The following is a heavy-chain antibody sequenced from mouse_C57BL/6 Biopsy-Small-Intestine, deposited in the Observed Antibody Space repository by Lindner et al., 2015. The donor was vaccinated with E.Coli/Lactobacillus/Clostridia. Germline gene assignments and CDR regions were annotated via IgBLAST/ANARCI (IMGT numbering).Heavy chain of an antibody. Sequence: VQLQESGTELVKPGASVKLSCKASGYTFTSYWMHWVKQRPGQGLEWIGNINPSNGGTNYNEKFKSKATLTVDKSSSTAYMQLSSLTSEDSAVYYCARSDGYLRFDYWGQGTTLTVSS. CDR2: INPSNGGT. V-gene: IGHV1-53*01. D-gene: IGHD2-3*01. J-gene: IGHJ2*01. CDR1: GYTFTSYW. CDR3: ARSDGYLRFDY.